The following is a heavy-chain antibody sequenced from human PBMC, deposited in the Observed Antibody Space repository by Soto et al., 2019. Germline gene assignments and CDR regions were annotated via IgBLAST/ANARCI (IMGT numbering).Heavy chain of an antibody. CDR1: GYTFTGYY. CDR2: INPNSGGT. Sequence: ASVKVSCKASGYTFTGYYMHWVRQAPGQGLEWMGWINPNSGGTNYAQKFQGRVTMTRDTSISTAYMELSRLRSDDTAVYYCAINHPANGYSYGYRTSYYYGMDVWGQGTTVTVSS. CDR3: AINHPANGYSYGYRTSYYYGMDV. J-gene: IGHJ6*02. V-gene: IGHV1-2*02. D-gene: IGHD5-18*01.